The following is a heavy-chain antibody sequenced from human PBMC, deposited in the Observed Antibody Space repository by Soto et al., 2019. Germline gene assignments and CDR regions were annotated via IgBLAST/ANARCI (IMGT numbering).Heavy chain of an antibody. D-gene: IGHD2-8*01. CDR1: GGSISSYY. CDR3: ARRGYCTNGVCYYGMDV. CDR2: IYYSGST. J-gene: IGHJ6*02. Sequence: PSETLSLTCTVSGGSISSYYWSWIRQPPGKGLEWIGYIYYSGSTNYNPSLKSRVTISVDTSKNQFSLKLSSVTAADTAVYYCARRGYCTNGVCYYGMDVWGQGTTVT. V-gene: IGHV4-59*01.